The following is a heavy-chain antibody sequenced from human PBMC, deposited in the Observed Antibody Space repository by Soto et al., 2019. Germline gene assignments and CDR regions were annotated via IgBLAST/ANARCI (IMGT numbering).Heavy chain of an antibody. J-gene: IGHJ4*02. V-gene: IGHV1-2*02. Sequence: ASVKVSCKASGYTFSGFYMHWVRQAPGQGLEWMGWINPNSGGTKSAEKFQGRVTMTRDTSISTAYMELSRLTSDDTAVYCCASAAVTGTAGLDFWGQGAQVTVSS. CDR1: GYTFSGFY. CDR2: INPNSGGT. D-gene: IGHD6-19*01. CDR3: ASAAVTGTAGLDF.